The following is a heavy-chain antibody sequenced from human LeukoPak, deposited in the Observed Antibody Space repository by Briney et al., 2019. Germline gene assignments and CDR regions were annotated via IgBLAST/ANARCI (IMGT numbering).Heavy chain of an antibody. CDR2: INPDNGVT. CDR3: ARDRRYPYYYGSGDTSKSFDY. D-gene: IGHD3-10*01. J-gene: IGHJ4*02. V-gene: IGHV1-2*02. CDR1: GYTFTGYY. Sequence: ASVKVSCKASGYTFTGYYIHWVRQAPGQGLEWMGWINPDNGVTNYAQKFQGRVTITRDTSISTAYMELSRLRSDDTAVYYCARDRRYPYYYGSGDTSKSFDYWGQGTLVTVSS.